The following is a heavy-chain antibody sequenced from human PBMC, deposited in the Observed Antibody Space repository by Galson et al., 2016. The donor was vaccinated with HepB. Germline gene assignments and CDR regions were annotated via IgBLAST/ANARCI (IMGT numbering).Heavy chain of an antibody. D-gene: IGHD1-1*01. CDR3: AHRQIHTSGTWFDP. CDR2: IYWDGDK. CDR1: GFSPTTSGVS. V-gene: IGHV2-5*02. Sequence: PALVKPTQTLTLTCNISGFSPTTSGVSVGWIRQPPGKALEWLALIYWDGDKRYSPSLKNRLTITKDTSKNQVLLTLTNVDPVDTATYYCAHRQIHTSGTWFDPWGQGTLVTVSS. J-gene: IGHJ5*02.